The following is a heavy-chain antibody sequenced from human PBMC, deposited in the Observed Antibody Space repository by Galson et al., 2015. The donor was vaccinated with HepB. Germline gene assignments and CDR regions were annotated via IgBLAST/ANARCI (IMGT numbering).Heavy chain of an antibody. J-gene: IGHJ5*02. Sequence: SVKVSCKASGGTFSSYAISWVRQAPGQGLEWMGGIIPIFGTANYAQKFQGRVTITADESTSTAYMELSSLRSEDTAVYYCARGEYYDFWSGYYISWFDPWGQGTLVTVSS. D-gene: IGHD3-3*01. CDR2: IIPIFGTA. V-gene: IGHV1-69*13. CDR1: GGTFSSYA. CDR3: ARGEYYDFWSGYYISWFDP.